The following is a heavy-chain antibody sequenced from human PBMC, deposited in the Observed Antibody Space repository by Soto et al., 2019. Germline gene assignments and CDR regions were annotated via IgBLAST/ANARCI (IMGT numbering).Heavy chain of an antibody. V-gene: IGHV3-30*03. J-gene: IGHJ4*02. CDR3: HIVVVPAAPTPFDY. Sequence: PGGSLRLSCAASGFTFSSYGMHWVRQAPGKGLEWVAVISYDGSNKYYADSVKGRFTISRDNSKNTLYLQMNSLRAEDTAVYYCHIVVVPAAPTPFDYWGQGTLVTVSS. CDR1: GFTFSSYG. D-gene: IGHD2-2*01. CDR2: ISYDGSNK.